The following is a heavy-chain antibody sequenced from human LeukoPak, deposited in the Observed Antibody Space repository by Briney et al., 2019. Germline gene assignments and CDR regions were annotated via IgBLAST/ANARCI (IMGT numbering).Heavy chain of an antibody. D-gene: IGHD3-22*01. Sequence: PSETLSLTCTVSGGSMSGTNYYWAWIRQPPGKGLEWIGSMYYSGTTYYNPSLKSRVTVSVDTSKIQFSLGLNSVTAADTAIYYCARTAPYYYDSSSYISYWGQGSLVTVSS. J-gene: IGHJ4*02. CDR3: ARTAPYYYDSSSYISY. V-gene: IGHV4-39*01. CDR2: MYYSGTT. CDR1: GGSMSGTNYY.